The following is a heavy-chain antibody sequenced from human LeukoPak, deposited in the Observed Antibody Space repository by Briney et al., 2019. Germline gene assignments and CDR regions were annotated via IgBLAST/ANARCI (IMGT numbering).Heavy chain of an antibody. D-gene: IGHD6-13*01. CDR1: GFTFSSYS. V-gene: IGHV3-21*04. Sequence: PGGSLRLSCAASGFTFSSYSMNWVRQAPGKGLEWVSSISSSSSYIYYADSVKGRFTISRDNAKNSLYLQMNSLRAEDTAVYYCARGSGIAAAGTLGYWGQGTLVTVSS. CDR2: ISSSSSYI. J-gene: IGHJ4*02. CDR3: ARGSGIAAAGTLGY.